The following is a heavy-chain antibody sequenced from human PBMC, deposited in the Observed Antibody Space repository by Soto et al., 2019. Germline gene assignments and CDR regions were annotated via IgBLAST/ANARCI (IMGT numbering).Heavy chain of an antibody. CDR3: ASLGGYYPSIDT. D-gene: IGHD3-22*01. J-gene: IGHJ5*02. Sequence: SETLSLTCTVSGGSINNYYWTWIRQPPGMGLEWIGYVYYTGTTSYNPSLKSRVTISIDGSKNQISLKLSSVTAGDTAFYYCASLGGYYPSIDTWGQGTLVTVSS. V-gene: IGHV4-59*08. CDR1: GGSINNYY. CDR2: VYYTGTT.